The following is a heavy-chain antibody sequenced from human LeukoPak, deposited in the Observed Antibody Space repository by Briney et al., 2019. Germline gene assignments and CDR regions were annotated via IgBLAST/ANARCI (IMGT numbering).Heavy chain of an antibody. CDR1: GYTFTSYA. Sequence: ASVKVSCKASGYTFTSYAMHWVRQAPGQRLEWMGWINAGNGNTKYSQKFQGRVTITRDTSASTAYVELSSLRSEDTAVYYCARGYSSSWYSFSYWGQGTLVTASS. D-gene: IGHD6-13*01. CDR2: INAGNGNT. CDR3: ARGYSSSWYSFSY. V-gene: IGHV1-3*01. J-gene: IGHJ4*02.